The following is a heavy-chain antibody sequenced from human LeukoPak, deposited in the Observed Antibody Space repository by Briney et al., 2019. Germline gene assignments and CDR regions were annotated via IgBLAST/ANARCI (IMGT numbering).Heavy chain of an antibody. CDR3: AREYSGSYIDY. Sequence: GGSLRLSCAASGFTFSSHWMSWVRQAPGKGLEWVVNINQDGTEQYYVDSVKGRFTISRDNAKNSLYLQMNSLRAEDTAVYYCAREYSGSYIDYWGQGTLVTVSS. CDR2: INQDGTEQ. D-gene: IGHD1-26*01. CDR1: GFTFSSHW. J-gene: IGHJ4*02. V-gene: IGHV3-7*01.